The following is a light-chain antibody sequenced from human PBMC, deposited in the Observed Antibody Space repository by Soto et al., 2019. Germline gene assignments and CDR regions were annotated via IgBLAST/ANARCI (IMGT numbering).Light chain of an antibody. J-gene: IGLJ1*01. V-gene: IGLV2-8*01. Sequence: QSVLTQPPSASGSPGQSVAISCTGTSSDVGGYNYVSWYQQHPGKAPKLMIYEVNKRPSGVPDRFSGSKSGNTASLTVSGLQAEDEADYYCSSSAGSSHVFGTGTKLTVL. CDR1: SSDVGGYNY. CDR2: EVN. CDR3: SSSAGSSHV.